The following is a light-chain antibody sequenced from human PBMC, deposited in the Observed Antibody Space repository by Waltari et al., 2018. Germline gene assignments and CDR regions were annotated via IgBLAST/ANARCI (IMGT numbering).Light chain of an antibody. CDR1: SSDVGGYNY. CDR3: CSYAGSHSFVV. V-gene: IGLV2-11*01. Sequence: QSALTQPRSVSGSPGQSVTISCTGSSSDVGGYNYVSWYQHHPGKAPKLIIYDVTTRPSGVPPRFSGSKSGNTASLTLSGLQAEDEADYYCCSYAGSHSFVVFGGGTKLTVL. J-gene: IGLJ2*01. CDR2: DVT.